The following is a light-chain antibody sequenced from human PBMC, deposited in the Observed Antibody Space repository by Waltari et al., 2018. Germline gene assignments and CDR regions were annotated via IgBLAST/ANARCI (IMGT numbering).Light chain of an antibody. CDR3: QQNYSVPLT. CDR2: KAA. V-gene: IGKV1-39*01. Sequence: DIQMTQSPSSLSPSVGDRVTIPCRASENVNHFLNWYQQKPGKAPKLLIYKAATLQSGVPSGFSGSGSGTDFTFTISSLQPEDVATYYCQQNYSVPLTFGGGTKVEIK. J-gene: IGKJ4*01. CDR1: ENVNHF.